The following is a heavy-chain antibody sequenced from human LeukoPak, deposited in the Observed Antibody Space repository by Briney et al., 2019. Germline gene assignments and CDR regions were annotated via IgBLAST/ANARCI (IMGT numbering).Heavy chain of an antibody. CDR3: ARGEGTGYLFNWFDP. V-gene: IGHV4-39*01. Sequence: SETLSLTCTVSGGSISSSLYYWGWIRQPPGKGLEWIGSIYYSGSTYYSPSLKSRVTISVDTSKNQFSLKLNSVTAADTAVYYCARGEGTGYLFNWFDPWGQGTPVTVSS. CDR1: GGSISSSLYY. CDR2: IYYSGST. J-gene: IGHJ5*02. D-gene: IGHD3-9*01.